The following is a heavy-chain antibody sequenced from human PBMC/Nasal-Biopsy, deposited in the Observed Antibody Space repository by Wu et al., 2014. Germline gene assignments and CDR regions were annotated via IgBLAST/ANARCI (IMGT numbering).Heavy chain of an antibody. V-gene: IGHV4-39*01. D-gene: IGHD1-26*01. CDR1: GGSISGNSYY. Sequence: TLSLTCTVSGGSISGNSYYWEWIRQSPGKGLEWLGGISSSGTTYDNPSLKSRVIVSVDTSKKQFSLQVTSVTAADTGVYYCARRSMGAIGHHYYGMDVWGTGGRGHRLL. J-gene: IGHJ6*01. CDR2: ISSSGTT. CDR3: ARRSMGAIGHHYYGMDV.